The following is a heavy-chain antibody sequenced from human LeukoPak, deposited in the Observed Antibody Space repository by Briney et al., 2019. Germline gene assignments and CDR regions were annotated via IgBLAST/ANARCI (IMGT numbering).Heavy chain of an antibody. Sequence: ASVKVSCKASGYTFTSYDINWVRQATGQGLEWMGWMNPNSGNTGYAQKFQGRVTITRSTSISTAYMELSSLRSEDTAVYYCARVMSSGWTYYYYYYYMDVWGKGTTVTVSS. V-gene: IGHV1-8*03. D-gene: IGHD6-19*01. J-gene: IGHJ6*03. CDR2: MNPNSGNT. CDR1: GYTFTSYD. CDR3: ARVMSSGWTYYYYYYYMDV.